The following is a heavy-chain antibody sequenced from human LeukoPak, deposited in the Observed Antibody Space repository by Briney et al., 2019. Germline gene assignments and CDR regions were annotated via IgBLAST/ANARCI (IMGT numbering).Heavy chain of an antibody. Sequence: SGGSLRLSCAASGFTVSSNYMSWVRQAPGKGLEWVSVIYSGGSTYYADSVKGRFTISRDNSKNTLYLQMNSLRAEDTAVHYCARFDQVAKFGELFGWFDPWGQGTLVTVSS. J-gene: IGHJ5*02. CDR1: GFTVSSNY. CDR2: IYSGGST. V-gene: IGHV3-66*01. CDR3: ARFDQVAKFGELFGWFDP. D-gene: IGHD3-10*01.